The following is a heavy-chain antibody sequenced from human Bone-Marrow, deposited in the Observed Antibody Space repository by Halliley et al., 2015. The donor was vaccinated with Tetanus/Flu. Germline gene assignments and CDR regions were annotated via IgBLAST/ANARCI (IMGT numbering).Heavy chain of an antibody. CDR2: LYFSENA. CDR3: ARLWEGGRLDP. J-gene: IGHJ5*02. D-gene: IGHD1-26*01. CDR1: GGSVTSSSNY. Sequence: TLSLTCTVSGGSVTSSSNYWGWLRQPPGKGLEWIGSLYFSENAHYNPSLKSRLTISVDKSRNQFFLNLTSVTAADTAVYYCARLWEGGRLDPWGQGAPVTVSS. V-gene: IGHV4-39*01.